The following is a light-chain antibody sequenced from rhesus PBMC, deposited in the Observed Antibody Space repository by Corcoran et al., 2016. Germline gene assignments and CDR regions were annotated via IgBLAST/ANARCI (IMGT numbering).Light chain of an antibody. J-gene: IGKJ1*01. CDR1: QGISSY. V-gene: IGKV1-28*02. Sequence: DIQMTQSPSSLSASVGDTVTITCRASQGISSYLNWFQQNPGKAPKLLIYAATTLQSGFPSRFSGSGSGTDFTLTISSLQPEDFATYYCQQYKSYPRTFGQGTKVEIK. CDR2: AAT. CDR3: QQYKSYPRT.